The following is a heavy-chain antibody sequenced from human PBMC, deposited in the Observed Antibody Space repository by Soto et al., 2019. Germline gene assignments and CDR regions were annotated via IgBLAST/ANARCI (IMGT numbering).Heavy chain of an antibody. CDR3: ARAADYYDSSGYWRKRTFDY. D-gene: IGHD3-22*01. CDR2: ISAYNGNT. Sequence: ASVKVSCKASGYTFTSYGISWVRQAPGQGLEWMGWISAYNGNTNYAQKLQGRVTMTTDTSTSTAYMELRSLRSDDTAVYYCARAADYYDSSGYWRKRTFDYWGQGTLVTVSS. V-gene: IGHV1-18*01. CDR1: GYTFTSYG. J-gene: IGHJ4*02.